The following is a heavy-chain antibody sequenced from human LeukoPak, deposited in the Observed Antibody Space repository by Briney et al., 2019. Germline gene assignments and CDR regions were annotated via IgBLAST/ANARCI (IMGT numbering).Heavy chain of an antibody. CDR3: ARDFYVGSKSYYIGY. CDR1: GFNFSNYG. V-gene: IGHV3-33*01. J-gene: IGHJ4*01. D-gene: IGHD3-10*01. CDR2: IWYDGSNK. Sequence: GGSLRLSCAASGFNFSNYGMHWVRQAPGKGLEWGAVIWYDGSNKYYADSVKGRLTISRDNSKNTAYLQMNSLRAEDTAMYYCARDFYVGSKSYYIGYWGHGTLVTVSS.